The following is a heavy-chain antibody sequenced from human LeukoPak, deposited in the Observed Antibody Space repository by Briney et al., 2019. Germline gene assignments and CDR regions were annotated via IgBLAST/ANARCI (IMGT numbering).Heavy chain of an antibody. V-gene: IGHV1-2*02. J-gene: IGHJ4*02. CDR3: ARDLHYDVPFDY. Sequence: ASVKVSCKASGYTFTGYYMHWVRQAPGQGLEWMGWINPNSGGTNYAQKFQGRVTMTRDTSISTAYMELSRLRSDDTAVYYCARDLHYDVPFDYWGRGTLVTVSS. CDR2: INPNSGGT. D-gene: IGHD5-12*01. CDR1: GYTFTGYY.